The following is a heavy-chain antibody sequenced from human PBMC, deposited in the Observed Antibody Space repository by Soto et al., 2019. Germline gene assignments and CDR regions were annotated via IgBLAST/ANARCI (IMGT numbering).Heavy chain of an antibody. J-gene: IGHJ5*02. V-gene: IGHV1-69*02. CDR2: IIPILGIA. CDR1: GGTFSSYT. CDR3: ATSNTVVAATDWFDP. Sequence: QVQLVQSGAEVKKPGSSVKVSCKASGGTFSSYTISWVRQAPGQGLEWMGRIIPILGIANYAQKFQGRVTITADKSTSTAYMELSSLRSEDTAVYYCATSNTVVAATDWFDPWGQGTLVTVSS. D-gene: IGHD2-15*01.